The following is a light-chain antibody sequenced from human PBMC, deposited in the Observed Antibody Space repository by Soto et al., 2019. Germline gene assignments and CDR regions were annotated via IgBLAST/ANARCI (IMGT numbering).Light chain of an antibody. CDR1: SSNIGSNY. CDR3: AAWDDSLSAWV. V-gene: IGLV1-47*01. J-gene: IGLJ3*02. Sequence: QSVLTQPPSASGTPGQRVTISCSGSSSNIGSNYVYWYQQLPGTAPKLLIYRNNQRPSGVTDRFSGSKSGTSASLAISGFRSEDEADYYCAAWDDSLSAWVFGGGTKLTVL. CDR2: RNN.